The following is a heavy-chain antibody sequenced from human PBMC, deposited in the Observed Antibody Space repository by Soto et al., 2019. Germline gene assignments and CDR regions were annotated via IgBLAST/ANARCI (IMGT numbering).Heavy chain of an antibody. J-gene: IGHJ6*02. CDR1: GGSFSAYY. CDR3: ARQRPTDGRWEFANYYGMDV. D-gene: IGHD1-26*01. Sequence: SETLSLNCAVYGGSFSAYYWSWVRQPPGKGLEWIGEIIHSESTKYNPSLKSRVTISVDTSKNQFSLKLSSVTAADTAVYYCARQRPTDGRWEFANYYGMDVWGQGTPVTVS. CDR2: IIHSEST. V-gene: IGHV4-34*12.